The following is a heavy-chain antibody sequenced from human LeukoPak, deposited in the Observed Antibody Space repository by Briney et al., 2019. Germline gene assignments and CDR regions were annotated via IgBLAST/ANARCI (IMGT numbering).Heavy chain of an antibody. V-gene: IGHV3-30-3*01. Sequence: PGGSLRLSCAASGFTFSSYAMHWVRQAPGKGLEWVAVISYDGSNKYYADSVKGRFTISRDNSKNTLYLQMNSLRAEDTAVYYCASARPQAGTLYYWGQGTLVTVSS. CDR3: ASARPQAGTLYY. J-gene: IGHJ4*02. D-gene: IGHD6-13*01. CDR1: GFTFSSYA. CDR2: ISYDGSNK.